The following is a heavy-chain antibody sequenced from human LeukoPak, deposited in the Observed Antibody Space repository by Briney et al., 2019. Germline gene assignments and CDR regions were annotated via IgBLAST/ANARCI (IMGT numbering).Heavy chain of an antibody. V-gene: IGHV4-34*01. CDR2: INHSGST. D-gene: IGHD5-18*01. J-gene: IGHJ1*01. CDR1: GGSFSGYY. CDR3: ARGDTEYFQH. Sequence: PSETLSLTCAVYGGSFSGYYWSWIRQPPGKGLEWIGEINHSGSTNYNPSLKSRVTISVDTSKNQFSLKLSSVTAADTAVYYCARGDTEYFQHWGQGTLVTVSS.